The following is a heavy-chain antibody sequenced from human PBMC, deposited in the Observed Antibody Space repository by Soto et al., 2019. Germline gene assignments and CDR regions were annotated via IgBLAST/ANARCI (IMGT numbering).Heavy chain of an antibody. D-gene: IGHD6-6*01. V-gene: IGHV1-46*01. CDR2: INPSGGST. J-gene: IGHJ5*02. CDR3: ARGVKSIAARVWFDP. Sequence: GASVKVSCKASGYTFTSYYMHWVRQAPGQGLEGMGIINPSGGSTSYAQKFQGRVTMTRDTSTSTVYMELSSLRSEDTAVYYCARGVKSIAARVWFDPWGQGTLVTVSS. CDR1: GYTFTSYY.